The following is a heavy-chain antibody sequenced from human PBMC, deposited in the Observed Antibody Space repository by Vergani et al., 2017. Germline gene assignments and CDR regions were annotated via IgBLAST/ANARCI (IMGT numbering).Heavy chain of an antibody. CDR1: GFTFSSYA. V-gene: IGHV3-30-3*02. CDR3: AKTGGSWYESWVYFDY. J-gene: IGHJ4*02. CDR2: ISYDGSNK. D-gene: IGHD6-13*01. Sequence: QVQLVESGGGVVQPGRSLRLSCAASGFTFSSYAMHWVRQAPGKGLEWVAVISYDGSNKYYADSVKGRFTISRDNSKNTLYLQMNSLRAEDTAVYYCAKTGGSWYESWVYFDYWGQGTLVTVSS.